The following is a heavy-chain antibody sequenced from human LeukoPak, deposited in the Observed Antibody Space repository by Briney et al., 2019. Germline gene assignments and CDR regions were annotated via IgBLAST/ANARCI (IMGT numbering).Heavy chain of an antibody. CDR2: INHSGST. CDR3: VREGGYCSGGSCYSGFFFDY. CDR1: GFTFSSYW. D-gene: IGHD2-15*01. Sequence: GSLRLSCAASGFTFSSYWMSWVRQAPGKGLEWIGEINHSGSTNYNPSLKSRVTMSVDTSKNQFSLKLSSVTAADTAVYYCVREGGYCSGGSCYSGFFFDYWGQGTLVTVSS. V-gene: IGHV4-34*01. J-gene: IGHJ4*02.